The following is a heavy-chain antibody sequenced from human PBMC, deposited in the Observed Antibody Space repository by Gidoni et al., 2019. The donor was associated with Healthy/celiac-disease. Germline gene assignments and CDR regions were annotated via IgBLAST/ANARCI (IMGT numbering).Heavy chain of an antibody. D-gene: IGHD6-6*01. CDR1: GFTFSSYG. V-gene: IGHV3-33*01. CDR3: ARDPGAALDY. Sequence: QVQLLESGGGVVQPGRSLRLSCATSGFTFSSYGMHWVRQAPGKGLEGVAVIWYDGSNKYYADSVKGRCTISRDNSKNTLYLKMNSLRAEDTAGYYCARDPGAALDYWGQGTLVTVSS. J-gene: IGHJ4*02. CDR2: IWYDGSNK.